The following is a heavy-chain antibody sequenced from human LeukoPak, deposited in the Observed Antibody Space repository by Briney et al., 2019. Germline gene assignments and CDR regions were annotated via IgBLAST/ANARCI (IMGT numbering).Heavy chain of an antibody. D-gene: IGHD1-26*01. CDR3: AKDMGLVMGATRRDYYYYYGMDV. J-gene: IGHJ6*02. Sequence: PGRSLRLSCAASGFTFDDYAMHWVRQAPGKGLEWVSGISWNSGSIGYADSVKGRFTISRDNAKNSLYLQMNSLRAEDTALYYCAKDMGLVMGATRRDYYYYYGMDVWGQGTTVTVSS. V-gene: IGHV3-9*01. CDR2: ISWNSGSI. CDR1: GFTFDDYA.